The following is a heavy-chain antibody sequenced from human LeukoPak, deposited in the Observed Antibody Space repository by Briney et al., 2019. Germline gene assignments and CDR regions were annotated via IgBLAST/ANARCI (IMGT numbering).Heavy chain of an antibody. CDR3: ATYYPNRVGFGELSLGYYYGMDV. V-gene: IGHV5-51*01. D-gene: IGHD3-10*01. Sequence: GESLQISCKGSGYSFTSYWIGWVRQMPGKGLEWMGTIFPGDSDTKYSPSFQGQVTISADKSICTAYLQWSRLQGSDTAMYYCATYYPNRVGFGELSLGYYYGMDVWGQGTTVTVSS. CDR2: IFPGDSDT. CDR1: GYSFTSYW. J-gene: IGHJ6*02.